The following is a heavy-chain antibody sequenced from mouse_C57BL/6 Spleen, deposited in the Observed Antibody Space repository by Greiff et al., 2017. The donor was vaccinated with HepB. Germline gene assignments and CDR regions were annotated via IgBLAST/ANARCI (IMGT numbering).Heavy chain of an antibody. D-gene: IGHD2-4*01. CDR2: IYPGDGDT. CDR3: ARAFYDYGRAYYAMDY. CDR1: GYAFSSSW. V-gene: IGHV1-82*01. Sequence: QVQLQQSGPELVKPGASVKISCKASGYAFSSSWMNWVKQRPGKGLEWIGRIYPGDGDTNYNGKFKGKATLTADKSSSTAYMQLSSLTSEDSAVYFCARAFYDYGRAYYAMDYWGQGTSVTVSS. J-gene: IGHJ4*01.